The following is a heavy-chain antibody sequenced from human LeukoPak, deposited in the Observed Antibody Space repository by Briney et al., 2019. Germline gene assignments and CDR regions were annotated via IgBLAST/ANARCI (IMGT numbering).Heavy chain of an antibody. J-gene: IGHJ6*02. CDR3: ARAYCSSTSCYAGLYYYYYGMDV. D-gene: IGHD2-2*01. V-gene: IGHV1-18*01. CDR1: GYTFTSYG. Sequence: ASVKVSCKASGYTFTSYGISWVRQAPGQGLEWMGWISAYNGNTNYAQKLQGRVTMTTDTSTSTAYMELRSLRSDDTAVYYCARAYCSSTSCYAGLYYYYYGMDVWGQGTTVTVSS. CDR2: ISAYNGNT.